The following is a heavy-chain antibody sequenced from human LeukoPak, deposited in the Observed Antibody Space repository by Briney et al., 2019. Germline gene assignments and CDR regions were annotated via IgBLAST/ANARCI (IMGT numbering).Heavy chain of an antibody. CDR3: AVGTNRGYYYDSSGYPFDY. V-gene: IGHV4-59*01. CDR2: IYYSGST. CDR1: GGSFGYF. J-gene: IGHJ4*02. Sequence: SETLSLTSAVDGGSFGYFWSWIRQPPGKGLEWIGYIYYSGSTNYNPSLKSRVTISVDTSKNQFSLKLSSVTAADTAVYYCAVGTNRGYYYDSSGYPFDYWGQGTLVTVSS. D-gene: IGHD3-22*01.